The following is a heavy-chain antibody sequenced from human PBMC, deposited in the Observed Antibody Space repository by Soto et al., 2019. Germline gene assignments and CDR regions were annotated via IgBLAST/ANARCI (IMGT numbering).Heavy chain of an antibody. D-gene: IGHD2-21*02. V-gene: IGHV3-30*18. CDR3: AKGHCGGDCSSDYYFDY. CDR2: ISYDGKHK. Sequence: PGGSLRLSCAASGFSFNSYGMHWVRQAPGKGLEWVTVISYDGKHKHYADSVKGRFAISRDNSKNTLYLQMNSLGPEDTAVHYCAKGHCGGDCSSDYYFDYWGQGALVTVSS. CDR1: GFSFNSYG. J-gene: IGHJ4*02.